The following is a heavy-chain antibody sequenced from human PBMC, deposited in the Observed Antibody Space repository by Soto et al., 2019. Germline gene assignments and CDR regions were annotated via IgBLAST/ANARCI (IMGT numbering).Heavy chain of an antibody. J-gene: IGHJ4*02. CDR1: GDSLTCNY. Sequence: QVQLQESGPGLVKPSETLSLTCTVSGDSLTCNYWSWIRQSPGKGLEWLAFIHNGRTTNYNPSLVGRVSISVDTSKSQLSLNLNSVTAADTAVYYCARTLSGGFDYWGQGTLVTVSS. CDR2: IHNGRTT. V-gene: IGHV4-59*01. CDR3: ARTLSGGFDY.